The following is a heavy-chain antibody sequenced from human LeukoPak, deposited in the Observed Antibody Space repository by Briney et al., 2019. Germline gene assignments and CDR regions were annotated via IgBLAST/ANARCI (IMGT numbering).Heavy chain of an antibody. CDR2: ISSSGSTI. V-gene: IGHV3-48*03. CDR1: GFTFSSYE. J-gene: IGHJ6*03. Sequence: GSLRLSCAASGFTFSSYEMNWVRQAPGKGLEWVSYISSSGSTIYYADSVKGRFTISRDNAKNSLYLQMNSLRAEDTAVYYCARVPSWKGYMDVWGKGTTVTVSS. CDR3: ARVPSWKGYMDV. D-gene: IGHD1-1*01.